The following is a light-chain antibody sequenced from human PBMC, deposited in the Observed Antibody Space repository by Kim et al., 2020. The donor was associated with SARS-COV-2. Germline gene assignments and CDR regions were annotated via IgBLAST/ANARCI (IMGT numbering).Light chain of an antibody. CDR1: SLRSYY. Sequence: ALGQTVRITCQGDSLRSYYASFYQQKPRQAPVRVIYGKNNRPSGIPDRFSGSSSGNTASLTITGAQAEDEADYYCNSRDSSGNHVVFGGGTQLTVL. CDR2: GKN. J-gene: IGLJ2*01. V-gene: IGLV3-19*01. CDR3: NSRDSSGNHVV.